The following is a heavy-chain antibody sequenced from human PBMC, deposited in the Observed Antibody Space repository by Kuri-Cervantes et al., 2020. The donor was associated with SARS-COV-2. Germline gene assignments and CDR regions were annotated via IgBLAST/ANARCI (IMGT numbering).Heavy chain of an antibody. Sequence: GESLKISCAASGFTFSSYSMNWVRQAPGKGLEWVSAISGSGGSTYYADSVKGRFTISRDNSKNTLYLQMNSLRAEDTAVYYCAKDPAQYDSSGYYYEGYFDYWGQGTLVTVSS. CDR3: AKDPAQYDSSGYYYEGYFDY. V-gene: IGHV3-23*01. CDR1: GFTFSSYS. CDR2: ISGSGGST. J-gene: IGHJ4*02. D-gene: IGHD3-22*01.